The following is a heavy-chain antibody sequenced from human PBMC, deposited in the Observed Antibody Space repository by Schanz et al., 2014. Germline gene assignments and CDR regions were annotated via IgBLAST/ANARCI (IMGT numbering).Heavy chain of an antibody. J-gene: IGHJ4*02. Sequence: QVQLVQSGAEVKKPGSSVKVSCKASGDTFRSYTINWVRHAPGQALEWMGRIIPITGITNYAQKFQGRVTFTADKSTSTAFLEVNSLRSEDTAVYYCARTGYDPSLTHWGQGTLVTVSS. D-gene: IGHD5-12*01. CDR3: ARTGYDPSLTH. CDR1: GDTFRSYT. CDR2: IIPITGIT. V-gene: IGHV1-69*02.